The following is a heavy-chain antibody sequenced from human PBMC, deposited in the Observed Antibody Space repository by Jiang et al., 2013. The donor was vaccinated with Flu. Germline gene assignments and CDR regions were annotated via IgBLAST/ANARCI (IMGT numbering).Heavy chain of an antibody. CDR2: IYYSGST. V-gene: IGHV4-39*01. J-gene: IGHJ4*02. CDR1: GGSISSSSYY. CDR3: ARHRGRTDSSPVDY. Sequence: CTVSGGSISSSSYYWGWIRQPPGKGLEWIGSIYYSGSTYYNPSLKSRVTISVDTSKNQFSLKLSSVTAADTAVYYCARHRGRTDSSPVDYWGQGTLVTVSS. D-gene: IGHD6-19*01.